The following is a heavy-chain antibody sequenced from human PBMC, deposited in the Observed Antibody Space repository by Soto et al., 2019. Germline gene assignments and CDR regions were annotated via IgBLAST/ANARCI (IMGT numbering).Heavy chain of an antibody. D-gene: IGHD2-21*02. CDR1: GGSISSEYFH. CDR2: IQYTGSI. J-gene: IGHJ6*02. V-gene: IGHV4-30-4*08. CDR3: AREDDGGDRDYYGLDV. Sequence: QVQLQQSGPGLVEPSQTLSLTCAVSGGSISSEYFHWTWIRQSPGKGLEWIGYIQYTGSIMYNPSFKSRLTMAVDTTKNQFSLQLTSVTAADTAVYFCAREDDGGDRDYYGLDVWGQGTTVTVSS.